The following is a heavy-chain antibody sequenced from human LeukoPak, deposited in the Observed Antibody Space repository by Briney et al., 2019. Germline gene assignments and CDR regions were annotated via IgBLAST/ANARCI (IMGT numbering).Heavy chain of an antibody. CDR3: AKDLGLAWYFCLAV. V-gene: IGHV3-74*01. CDR1: GFTFRSHW. D-gene: IGHD3-3*01. J-gene: IGHJ6*02. Sequence: PGGSLRLSCAASGFTFRSHWMHWFRQAPAKGLVWVSRIKSDGSSTSYADSVKGRFTISRDNAKNTLYLQMNSLRAEDTAVYYCAKDLGLAWYFCLAVWGQGTTVTVSS. CDR2: IKSDGSST.